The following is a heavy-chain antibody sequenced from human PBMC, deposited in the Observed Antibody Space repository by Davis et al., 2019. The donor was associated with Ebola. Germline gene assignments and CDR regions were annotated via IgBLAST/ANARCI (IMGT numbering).Heavy chain of an antibody. CDR3: AKDPSIAVAGNWFDP. CDR1: GFTFRNYA. V-gene: IGHV3-23*01. J-gene: IGHJ5*02. CDR2: VSGSGGST. Sequence: GESLKISCAASGFTFRNYAMSWVRQAPGKGLEWISGVSGSGGSTYYADSVKGRFTISRDNSKNTLYLQMNSLRAEDTAVYYCAKDPSIAVAGNWFDPWGQGTLVTVSS. D-gene: IGHD6-19*01.